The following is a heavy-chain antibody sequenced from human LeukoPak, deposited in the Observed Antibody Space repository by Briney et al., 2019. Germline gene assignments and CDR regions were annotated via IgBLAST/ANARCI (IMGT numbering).Heavy chain of an antibody. J-gene: IGHJ4*02. D-gene: IGHD2-21*02. V-gene: IGHV3-53*01. CDR3: AKYAPPSTLLTRFFDS. CDR1: GFTFSSNY. Sequence: GGSLRLSCAASGFTFSSNYMSWVRQAPGKGLEWVSVIYSGGSTYYADSVKGRFTISRDNSKNTLYLQMNSLRAEDTAVYYCAKYAPPSTLLTRFFDSWGQGTLVTVSS. CDR2: IYSGGST.